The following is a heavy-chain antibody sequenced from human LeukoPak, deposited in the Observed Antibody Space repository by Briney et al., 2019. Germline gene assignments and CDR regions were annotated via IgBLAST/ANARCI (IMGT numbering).Heavy chain of an antibody. J-gene: IGHJ4*02. V-gene: IGHV3-74*01. Sequence: GGSLRLSCAASGLTFSTYWMHWVRQDPGKGLVWVSRISSDASITSYADPVKGRFTISRDNAKNTLYLQMNSLRAEDTALYYCATSARTYIGSSLDYWGQGALVTVSS. D-gene: IGHD2-15*01. CDR3: ATSARTYIGSSLDY. CDR1: GLTFSTYW. CDR2: ISSDASIT.